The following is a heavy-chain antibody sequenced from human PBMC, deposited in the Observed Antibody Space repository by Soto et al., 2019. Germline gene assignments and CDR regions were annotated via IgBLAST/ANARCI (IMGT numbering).Heavy chain of an antibody. CDR3: AIDRVWLVLSDAFDI. CDR1: GFTFSNAW. CDR2: IKSKTDGGTT. D-gene: IGHD6-19*01. Sequence: GGSLRLSCSASGFTFSNAWMNWVRQAPGKGLEWVGRIKSKTDGGTTDYAAPVKGRFTISRDDSKNTLFLQMNSLKTEDTAVYYCAIDRVWLVLSDAFDIRGQGTMVTVSS. J-gene: IGHJ3*02. V-gene: IGHV3-15*01.